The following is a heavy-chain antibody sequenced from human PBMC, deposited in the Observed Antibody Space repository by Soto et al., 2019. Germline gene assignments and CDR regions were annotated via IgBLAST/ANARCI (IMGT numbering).Heavy chain of an antibody. CDR3: ARDTKNYYDSSGYYYDLDY. J-gene: IGHJ4*02. Sequence: QVQLVQSGAEVKKPGSSVKVSCKASGGTFSSYAISWVRQAPGQGLEWMGGIIPIFGTANYAQKFQGRVTITADESTSTAYKELSSLRSEDTAVYYCARDTKNYYDSSGYYYDLDYWGQGTLVTVSS. CDR1: GGTFSSYA. V-gene: IGHV1-69*12. D-gene: IGHD3-22*01. CDR2: IIPIFGTA.